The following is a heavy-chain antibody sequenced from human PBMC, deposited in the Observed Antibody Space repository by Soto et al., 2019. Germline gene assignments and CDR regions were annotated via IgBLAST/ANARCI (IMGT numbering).Heavy chain of an antibody. CDR2: INHSGST. Sequence: QVQLQQWGAGLLTPSETLALTCAVYGGSFSGYYWSWIRQPPGKGLEWIGEINHSGSTNYNPSLKSRVTISVDTAKNQFSLKLSSVTAADTAGYYCARARGDMDVWGQGTTVTVSS. CDR1: GGSFSGYY. J-gene: IGHJ6*02. CDR3: ARARGDMDV. V-gene: IGHV4-34*01. D-gene: IGHD7-27*01.